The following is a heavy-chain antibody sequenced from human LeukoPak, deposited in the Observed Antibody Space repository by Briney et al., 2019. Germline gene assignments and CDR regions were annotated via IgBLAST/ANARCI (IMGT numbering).Heavy chain of an antibody. D-gene: IGHD5-12*01. CDR3: VTSRGYSGCHDY. CDR2: INPNSGGT. V-gene: IGHV1-2*02. CDR1: GYTFTGYY. Sequence: ASVKVSCKASGYTFTGYYMHWVRQAPGQGLEWMGWINPNSGGTNYAQKFQGRVTITRDTAISTAYMELNRLRPDDTAVYYCVTSRGYSGCHDYWGQGTLVTVSS. J-gene: IGHJ4*02.